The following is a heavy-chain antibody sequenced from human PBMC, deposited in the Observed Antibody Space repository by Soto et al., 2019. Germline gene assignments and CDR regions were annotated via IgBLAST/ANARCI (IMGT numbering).Heavy chain of an antibody. CDR3: ARDRSGRVMISSGFYFYSGLDV. V-gene: IGHV1-69*01. D-gene: IGHD3-16*01. J-gene: IGHJ6*02. CDR1: GGTFRNNT. Sequence: QVQLVQSGAEVKKPGSSVKVSCKASGGTFRNNTFSWVRQAPGQGLEWMGGIIPMFVTPTYAQKFQGRVAISADESTSTAYMELSSLSSDDTAVYYCARDRSGRVMISSGFYFYSGLDVWGQGTTVTVSS. CDR2: IIPMFVTP.